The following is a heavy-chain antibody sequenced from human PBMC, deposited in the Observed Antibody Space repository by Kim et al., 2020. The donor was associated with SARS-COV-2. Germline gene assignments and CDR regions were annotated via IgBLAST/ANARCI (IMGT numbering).Heavy chain of an antibody. J-gene: IGHJ6*02. CDR2: ISSSSSYI. V-gene: IGHV3-21*01. CDR1: GFTFSSYS. CDR3: ARDVGEEQQEDYGMDV. Sequence: GGSLRLSCAASGFTFSSYSMNWVRQAPGKGLEWVSSISSSSSYIYYADSAKGRFTISRDNAKNSLYLQMNSLRAEDTAVYYCARDVGEEQQEDYGMDVWGQWTTVTVSS. D-gene: IGHD3-16*01.